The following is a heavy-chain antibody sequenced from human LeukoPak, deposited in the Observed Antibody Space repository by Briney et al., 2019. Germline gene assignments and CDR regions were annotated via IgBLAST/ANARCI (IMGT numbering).Heavy chain of an antibody. CDR3: ARGPYYYDSSGYYDQDY. CDR2: MIPNSGNT. J-gene: IGHJ4*02. V-gene: IGHV1-8*01. D-gene: IGHD3-22*01. Sequence: ASVKVSCKASGYTFTSYDINWVRQATGQGLEWVGWMIPNSGNTGYAQKFQGRVTMTRNTSISTAYMELSSLRSEDTAVYYCARGPYYYDSSGYYDQDYWGQGTLVTVSS. CDR1: GYTFTSYD.